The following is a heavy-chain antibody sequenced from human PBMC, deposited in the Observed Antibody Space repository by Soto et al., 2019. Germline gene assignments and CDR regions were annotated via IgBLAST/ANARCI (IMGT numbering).Heavy chain of an antibody. CDR3: ARDWIVVPATSRYYYYGMDV. J-gene: IGHJ6*02. CDR1: GYTFTSYG. V-gene: IGHV1-18*01. D-gene: IGHD2-2*01. CDR2: ISAYNGNT. Sequence: GASVKVSCKASGYTFTSYGISWVRQAPGQGLEWMGWISAYNGNTNYAQKLQGRVTMTTDTSTSTAYMELRSLRSDDTAVYYCARDWIVVPATSRYYYYGMDVWGQGTTVTVSS.